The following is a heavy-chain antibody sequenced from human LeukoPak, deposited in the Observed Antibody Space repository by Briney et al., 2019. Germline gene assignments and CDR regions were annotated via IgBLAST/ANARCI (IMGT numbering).Heavy chain of an antibody. D-gene: IGHD3-16*02. CDR1: GGTFSSYA. J-gene: IGHJ4*02. Sequence: VASVKVSCKASGGTFSSYAISWVRQAPGQGLEWMGGIIPIFGTANYAQKFQGRVTITTDESTSTAYMELSSLRSEDTAVYFCARGTPGSYLGYWGQGTLVTVSS. V-gene: IGHV1-69*05. CDR3: ARGTPGSYLGY. CDR2: IIPIFGTA.